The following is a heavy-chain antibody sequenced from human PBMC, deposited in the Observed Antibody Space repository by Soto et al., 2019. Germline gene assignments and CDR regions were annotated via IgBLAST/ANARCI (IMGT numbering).Heavy chain of an antibody. CDR2: IYYSGST. CDR3: ARRYGASFDY. Sequence: PSETLSLTCTVSGGSISRYYWSWIRQPPGKRLEWIGYIYYSGSTNYNPSLKSRVTISVDTSKNQFSLKLSSVTAADTAVYYCARRYGASFDYWGQGTLVTVSS. V-gene: IGHV4-59*01. J-gene: IGHJ4*02. CDR1: GGSISRYY. D-gene: IGHD4-17*01.